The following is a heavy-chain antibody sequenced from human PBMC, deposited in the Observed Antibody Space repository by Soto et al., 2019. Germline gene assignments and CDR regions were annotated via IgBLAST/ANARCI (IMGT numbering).Heavy chain of an antibody. CDR1: GGSFSGYY. D-gene: IGHD2-21*02. J-gene: IGHJ5*02. V-gene: IGHV4-34*01. CDR2: INHSGST. CDR3: ARSLTRAWFDP. Sequence: PSETLSLTCAVYGGSFSGYYWSWIRQPPGKGLEWIGEINHSGSTNYNPSLKSRVTISVDTSKNQFSLKLSSVTAADTAVYYCARSLTRAWFDPWGQGTLVTVSS.